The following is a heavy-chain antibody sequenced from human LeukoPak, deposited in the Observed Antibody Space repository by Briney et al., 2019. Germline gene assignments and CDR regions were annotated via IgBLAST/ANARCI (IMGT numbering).Heavy chain of an antibody. Sequence: GGSLRLSCAASGFTLSSYTMNWVRQAPGKGLEWVSYISSRSSTIYYADSVKGRFTISRDNAKNTLYLQMSSLRAEDTAVYYCAKDNYYDSSGSDFDYWGQGTLVTVSS. CDR1: GFTLSSYT. V-gene: IGHV3-48*01. CDR3: AKDNYYDSSGSDFDY. J-gene: IGHJ4*02. D-gene: IGHD3-22*01. CDR2: ISSRSSTI.